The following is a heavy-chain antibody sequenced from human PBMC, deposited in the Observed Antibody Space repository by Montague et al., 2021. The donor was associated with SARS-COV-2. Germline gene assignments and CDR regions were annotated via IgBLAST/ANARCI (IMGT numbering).Heavy chain of an antibody. J-gene: IGHJ4*02. V-gene: IGHV4-4*07. CDR3: ARDIAVAGLFDY. D-gene: IGHD6-19*01. CDR1: GGSFSGYH. CDR2: ISISGST. Sequence: SETLSLTCAVYGGSFSGYHWSWIRQPAGKGLEWIGRISISGSTNYNPSLKSRVTISVDTSKNQFSLKLSSVTAADTAVYYCARDIAVAGLFDYWGQGTLVTVSS.